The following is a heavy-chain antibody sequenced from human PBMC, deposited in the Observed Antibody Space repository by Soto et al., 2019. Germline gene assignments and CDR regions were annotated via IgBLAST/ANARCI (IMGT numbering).Heavy chain of an antibody. CDR1: GFTFTSSA. CDR3: AASRDDSSGYYYGYYFDY. V-gene: IGHV1-58*01. Sequence: SVKVSCKASGFTFTSSAVQWVRQARGQRLEWIGWIVVGSGNTNYAQKFQERVTITRDMSTSTAYMELSSLRSEDTVVYYCAASRDDSSGYYYGYYFDYWGQGTLVTVSS. CDR2: IVVGSGNT. J-gene: IGHJ4*02. D-gene: IGHD3-22*01.